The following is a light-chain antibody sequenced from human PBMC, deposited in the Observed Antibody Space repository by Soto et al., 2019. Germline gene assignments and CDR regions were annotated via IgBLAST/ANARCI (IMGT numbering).Light chain of an antibody. V-gene: IGKV1-12*01. CDR1: QGIGSW. J-gene: IGKJ5*01. Sequence: IQMTQSPSSVSASVGDRVTITCRASQGIGSWLAWYQQKPGKAPNLLIYTVSSLQSGVPSRFSGSCSGTDLTLSIPNLQLVDYSNYHFQQAASFALTFA. CDR2: TVS. CDR3: QQAASFALT.